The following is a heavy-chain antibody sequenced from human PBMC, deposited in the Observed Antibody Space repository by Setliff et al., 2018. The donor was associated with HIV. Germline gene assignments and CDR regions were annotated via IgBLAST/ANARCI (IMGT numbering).Heavy chain of an antibody. CDR1: GYSISSGCY. Sequence: ASETLSLTCAVSGYSISSGCYWGWIRQPPGKGLEWIGSIYHSGSTYYNPSLKSRVTISVDTSKNQFSLNLSSVTAADTAVYYCARQFTVQWLVSTYGMDVWGQGTTVTVSS. V-gene: IGHV4-38-2*01. D-gene: IGHD6-19*01. CDR2: IYHSGST. CDR3: ARQFTVQWLVSTYGMDV. J-gene: IGHJ6*02.